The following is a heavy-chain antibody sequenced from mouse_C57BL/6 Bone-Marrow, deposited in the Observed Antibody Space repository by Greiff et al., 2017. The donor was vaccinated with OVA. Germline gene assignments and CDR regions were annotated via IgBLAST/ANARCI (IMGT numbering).Heavy chain of an antibody. CDR1: GYTFTDYN. V-gene: IGHV1-18*01. J-gene: IGHJ1*03. D-gene: IGHD1-1*01. CDR2: INPNNGGT. Sequence: VQLQQSGPELVKPGASVKIPCMASGYTFTDYNMDWVKQSHGKSLEWIGDINPNNGGTIYNQKFKGKATLTVDKSSSTAYMELRSLTSEDTAVYYCARRGYYYGSTPYFDVWGTGTTVTVSS. CDR3: ARRGYYYGSTPYFDV.